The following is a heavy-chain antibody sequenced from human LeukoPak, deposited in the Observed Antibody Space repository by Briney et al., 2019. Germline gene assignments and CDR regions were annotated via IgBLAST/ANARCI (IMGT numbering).Heavy chain of an antibody. CDR1: RGSISSGDYY. J-gene: IGHJ5*02. CDR3: ASYSTSGFDP. D-gene: IGHD4-11*01. CDR2: IYYSGST. V-gene: IGHV4-30-4*08. Sequence: SQTLSLTCTVSRGSISSGDYYWSWIRQPPGKGLEWIGYIYYSGSTYYNPSLKSRVTISVDTSKNKFSLKLSSVTAADTAVYYCASYSTSGFDPWGQGTLVTVSS.